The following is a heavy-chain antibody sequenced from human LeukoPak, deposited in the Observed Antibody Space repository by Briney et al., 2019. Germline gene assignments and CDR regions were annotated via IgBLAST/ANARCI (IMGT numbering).Heavy chain of an antibody. CDR2: IYHSGST. Sequence: SETLSLTCTVSGYSISSGYYWGWIRQPPGKGLEWIGSIYHSGSTYYNPSLKSRVTISVDTSKNQFSLKLSSVTAADTAVYYCARVVRYSYGYAFDYWGQGTLVTVSS. J-gene: IGHJ4*02. D-gene: IGHD5-18*01. V-gene: IGHV4-38-2*02. CDR3: ARVVRYSYGYAFDY. CDR1: GYSISSGYY.